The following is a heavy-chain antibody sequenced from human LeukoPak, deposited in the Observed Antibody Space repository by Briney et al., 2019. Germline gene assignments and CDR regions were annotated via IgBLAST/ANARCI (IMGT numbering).Heavy chain of an antibody. CDR1: GFTFDDYA. Sequence: GGSLRLSCAASGFTFDDYAMHWVRQAPGKGLEWVSLISGDGGSTYYADSVKARFTISRDNSKNSLYLQMNSLRTEDTALYYCAKDIKGRYCSGGSCYRLSGMDVWGQGTTVTVSS. CDR2: ISGDGGST. CDR3: AKDIKGRYCSGGSCYRLSGMDV. D-gene: IGHD2-15*01. J-gene: IGHJ6*02. V-gene: IGHV3-43*02.